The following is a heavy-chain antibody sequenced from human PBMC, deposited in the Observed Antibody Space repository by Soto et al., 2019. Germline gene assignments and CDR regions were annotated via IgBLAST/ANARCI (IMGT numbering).Heavy chain of an antibody. CDR2: IYSSGST. CDR3: ARDLWGYCGADCYPLDV. J-gene: IGHJ6*02. V-gene: IGHV4-59*01. CDR1: GGSINSYY. Sequence: SETLSLTCTVSGGSINSYYWNWIRQSPGKGLEWIGYIYSSGSTIYNPSLKSRVTISVDTSKNQFSLKLNSVTAADTAVYYCARDLWGYCGADCYPLDVWGQGTTVTVSS. D-gene: IGHD2-21*02.